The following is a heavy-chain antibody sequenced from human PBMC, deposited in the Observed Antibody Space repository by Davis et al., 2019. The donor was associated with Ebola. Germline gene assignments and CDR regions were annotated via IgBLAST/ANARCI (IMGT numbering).Heavy chain of an antibody. CDR2: LSGSGGNT. D-gene: IGHD3-10*01. CDR1: GFTFSNYA. Sequence: GESLKISCTASGFTFSNYAMSWVRQAPGKGLEWVSTLSGSGGNTYYADSVKGRFTISRDNSKNTLYLQMNSLRAEDTAVYYCARETYYGSGSRENYYYMDVWGKGTTVTVSS. V-gene: IGHV3-23*01. CDR3: ARETYYGSGSRENYYYMDV. J-gene: IGHJ6*03.